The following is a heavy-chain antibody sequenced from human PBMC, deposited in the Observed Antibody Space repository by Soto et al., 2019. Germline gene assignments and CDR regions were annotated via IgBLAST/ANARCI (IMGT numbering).Heavy chain of an antibody. J-gene: IGHJ5*02. Sequence: SETLSLTCTVSGGSISSYYWSWIRQPAGKGLEWIGRIYTSGSTSYNPSLKSRVTMSVDTSKNQFSLKLSSVTAADTAVYYCARDEYCSSTSCYTGFGPLYNWFDPWGQGTLVTVS. V-gene: IGHV4-4*07. D-gene: IGHD2-2*02. CDR1: GGSISSYY. CDR3: ARDEYCSSTSCYTGFGPLYNWFDP. CDR2: IYTSGST.